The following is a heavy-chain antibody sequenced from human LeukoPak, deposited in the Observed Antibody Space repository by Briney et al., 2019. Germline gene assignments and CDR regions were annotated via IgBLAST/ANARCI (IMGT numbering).Heavy chain of an antibody. D-gene: IGHD3-10*01. CDR3: ARDLEGYHYGSGNYPQ. J-gene: IGHJ4*02. CDR2: INLNSGGT. V-gene: IGHV1-2*02. Sequence: ASVKVSCKASGYTFTGYYIHWVRQAPGQGLEWMGLINLNSGGTNYAQKFQGRVTMTRDTSISTAYMELSSLRSDDTAVYYCARDLEGYHYGSGNYPQWGQGTLVTVSS. CDR1: GYTFTGYY.